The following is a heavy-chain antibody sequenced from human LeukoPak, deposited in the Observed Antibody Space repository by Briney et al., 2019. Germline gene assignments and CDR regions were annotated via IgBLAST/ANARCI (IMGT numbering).Heavy chain of an antibody. CDR1: GFTFSSYS. J-gene: IGHJ4*02. CDR2: IYSGGST. CDR3: VTRSN. Sequence: GGSLRLSCAASGFTFSSYSMNWVRQAPGKGLEWVSVIYSGGSTYYADSVKGRFTISRDNSKNTLYLQMNSLRAEDTAVYYCVTRSNWGQGTLVTVSS. V-gene: IGHV3-66*01. D-gene: IGHD2/OR15-2a*01.